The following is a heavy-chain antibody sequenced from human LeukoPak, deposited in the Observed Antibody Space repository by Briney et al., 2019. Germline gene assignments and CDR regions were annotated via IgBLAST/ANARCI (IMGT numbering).Heavy chain of an antibody. Sequence: GESLKTSCQSSGYTFTSYWIGWVRQMPGKGLQWMGIIYPGDSDTTYSPSFQGQVTISADKSISTAYLQWSSLKASDTAIYYCARLIVGSSSTGWFDPWGQGTLVTVSS. CDR3: ARLIVGSSSTGWFDP. V-gene: IGHV5-51*01. CDR1: GYTFTSYW. CDR2: IYPGDSDT. J-gene: IGHJ5*02. D-gene: IGHD6-6*01.